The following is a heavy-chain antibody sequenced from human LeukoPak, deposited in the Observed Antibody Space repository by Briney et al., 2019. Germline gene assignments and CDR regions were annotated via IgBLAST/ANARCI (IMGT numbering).Heavy chain of an antibody. CDR3: ARGSPYFDWLFNFDY. J-gene: IGHJ4*02. V-gene: IGHV1-18*01. D-gene: IGHD3-9*01. CDR1: GYTFTSYG. Sequence: ASVKVSCKASGYTFTSYGISWVRQAPGQGLEWMGWISAYNGNTNYAQKLQGRVTMTTDTSTSTAYMELRSLRSDDTAVYYCARGSPYFDWLFNFDYWGQGTLVTVSS. CDR2: ISAYNGNT.